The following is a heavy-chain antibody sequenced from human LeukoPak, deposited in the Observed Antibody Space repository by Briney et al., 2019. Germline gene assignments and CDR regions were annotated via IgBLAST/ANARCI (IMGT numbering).Heavy chain of an antibody. CDR2: INPNSGGT. V-gene: IGHV1-2*02. J-gene: IGHJ4*02. Sequence: ASVKVSCKASGYTFTGYYMHWVRQAPGQGLEWMGWINPNSGGTNYAQKFQGRVTMTRDTSISTAYMELSRLRSDDTAVYYCARRQYSSGWYPSLDYWGQGTLVTVSS. D-gene: IGHD6-19*01. CDR3: ARRQYSSGWYPSLDY. CDR1: GYTFTGYY.